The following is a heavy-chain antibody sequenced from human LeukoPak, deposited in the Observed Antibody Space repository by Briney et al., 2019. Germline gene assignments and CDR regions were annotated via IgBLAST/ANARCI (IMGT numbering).Heavy chain of an antibody. D-gene: IGHD3-10*02. CDR2: INTDGSST. CDR3: ATEVNVAYYNVPGNDYRGIDP. CDR1: GFTFSSYW. Sequence: GGSLRLSGAASGFTFSSYWMHWDRQAPGKGLVWVSRINTDGSSTNYADSVKGRFTIARGNAKNTLYLQMNSLRAEDTAVYYCATEVNVAYYNVPGNDYRGIDPWGPGTLVTVSS. V-gene: IGHV3-74*01. J-gene: IGHJ5*02.